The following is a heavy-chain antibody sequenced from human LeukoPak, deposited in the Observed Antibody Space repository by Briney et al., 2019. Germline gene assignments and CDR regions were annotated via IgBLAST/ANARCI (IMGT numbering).Heavy chain of an antibody. V-gene: IGHV4-59*08. CDR1: GGSISSYY. CDR3: ARHAIRSSSSSFDY. Sequence: SETLSLTCTVSGGSISSYYWSWIRQPPGKGLEWIGYIYYSGSTNYNPSLKSRVTISVDTSKNQFPLKLSSVTAADTAVYYCARHAIRSSSSSFDYWGQGTLVTVSS. D-gene: IGHD6-6*01. J-gene: IGHJ4*02. CDR2: IYYSGST.